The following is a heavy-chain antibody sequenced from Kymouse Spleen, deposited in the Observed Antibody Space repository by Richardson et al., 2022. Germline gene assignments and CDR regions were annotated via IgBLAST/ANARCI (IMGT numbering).Heavy chain of an antibody. CDR1: GDSVSSNSAA. CDR3: ARSYGSGSYYTSTYYYYGMDV. V-gene: IGHV6-1*01. J-gene: IGHJ6*02. Sequence: QVQLQQSGPGLVKPSQTLSLTCAISGDSVSSNSAAWNWIRQSPSRGLEWLGRTYYRSKWYNDYAVSVKSRITINPDTSKNQFSLQLNSVTPEDTAVYYCARSYGSGSYYTSTYYYYGMDVWGQGTTVTVSS. CDR2: TYYRSKWYN. D-gene: IGHD3-10*01.